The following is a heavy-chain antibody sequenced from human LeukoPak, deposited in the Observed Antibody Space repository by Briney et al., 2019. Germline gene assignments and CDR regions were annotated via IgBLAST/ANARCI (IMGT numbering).Heavy chain of an antibody. Sequence: GGSLRLSCAASGFTFSSYAMSWVRQAPGKGLEWVSAISGGGGSTYYADSVKGRFTISRDNSKNTLYLQMNSLRAEDTAVYYCARGHYYYYYMDVWGKGTTVTISS. CDR3: ARGHYYYYYMDV. CDR2: ISGGGGST. CDR1: GFTFSSYA. V-gene: IGHV3-23*01. J-gene: IGHJ6*03.